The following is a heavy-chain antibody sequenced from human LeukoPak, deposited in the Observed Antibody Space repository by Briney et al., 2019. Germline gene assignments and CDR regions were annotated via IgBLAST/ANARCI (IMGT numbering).Heavy chain of an antibody. V-gene: IGHV1-24*01. CDR1: GYTLTELS. Sequence: ASVKVSCKVSGYTLTELSMHWVRQAPGKGLEWMGGFDPEDGETIYAQKFQGRVTMTEDTSTDTAYMELSSLRSEDTAVYYCATDSGYSGYDSLDYWGQGTLVTVSS. CDR2: FDPEDGET. J-gene: IGHJ4*02. D-gene: IGHD5-12*01. CDR3: ATDSGYSGYDSLDY.